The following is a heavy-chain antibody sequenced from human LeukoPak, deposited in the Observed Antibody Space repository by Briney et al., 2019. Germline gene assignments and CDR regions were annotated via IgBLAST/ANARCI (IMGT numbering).Heavy chain of an antibody. Sequence: GESLKISCKGSGYSFTSYWIGWVRQMPGKGLEWMGIIYPGDSDTRYSPSFQGQVTISADKSISTAYLQWSSLKASDTAMYYCARQGNGGGSRYDAFDIWGQGTMVTVSS. CDR3: ARQGNGGGSRYDAFDI. CDR2: IYPGDSDT. CDR1: GYSFTSYW. D-gene: IGHD2-15*01. V-gene: IGHV5-51*01. J-gene: IGHJ3*02.